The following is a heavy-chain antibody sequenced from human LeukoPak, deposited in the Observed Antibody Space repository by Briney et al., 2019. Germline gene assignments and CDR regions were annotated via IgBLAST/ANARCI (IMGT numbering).Heavy chain of an antibody. V-gene: IGHV3-49*04. J-gene: IGHJ4*02. CDR3: TRADGDYDHRFFDF. CDR1: GFTFGDYA. Sequence: PGGSLRLSCTASGFTFGDYAMSWVRQAPGKGLEWVGFIRSKAYGGTTEYAASVKGRFTISRDDSKAIAYLQMNGLQTEDTALSYCTRADGDYDHRFFDFWGQGTQVIVSS. CDR2: IRSKAYGGTT. D-gene: IGHD4-17*01.